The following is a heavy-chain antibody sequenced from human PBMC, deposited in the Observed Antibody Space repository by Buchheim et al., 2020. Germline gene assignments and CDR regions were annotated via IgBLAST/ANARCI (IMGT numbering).Heavy chain of an antibody. CDR1: GFTFSSYG. Sequence: QVQLVESGGGVVQPGRSLRLSCAASGFTFSSYGMHWVRQAPGKGLEWVAVIWYDGSNKYYADSVKGRFTISRDTSKNTLYLQMNSLRAEDTAVYYCARDHEGLGYWSGGSCYHDYWRQGTL. D-gene: IGHD2-15*01. J-gene: IGHJ4*02. CDR3: ARDHEGLGYWSGGSCYHDY. CDR2: IWYDGSNK. V-gene: IGHV3-33*01.